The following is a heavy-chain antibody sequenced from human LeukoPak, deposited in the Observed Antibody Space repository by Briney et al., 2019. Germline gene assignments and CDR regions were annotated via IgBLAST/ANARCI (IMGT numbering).Heavy chain of an antibody. CDR1: GFTFSSYA. V-gene: IGHV3-23*01. CDR2: ISGSGGST. CDR3: AKATLATTYFDS. D-gene: IGHD5-24*01. Sequence: GGSLRLSCAASGFTFSSYAMSWVRQAPGKGLEWVSSISGSGGSTYYADSVKGRFTISRDNSKNTLYLQVNSLRAEDTAVYYCAKATLATTYFDSWGQGTLVTVSS. J-gene: IGHJ4*02.